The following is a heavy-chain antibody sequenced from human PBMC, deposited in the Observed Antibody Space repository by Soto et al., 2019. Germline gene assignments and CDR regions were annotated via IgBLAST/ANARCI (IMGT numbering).Heavy chain of an antibody. CDR3: AKDGVVVVVAATLTPEYFQH. CDR1: GFTFSSYA. CDR2: ISGSGGST. V-gene: IGHV3-23*01. D-gene: IGHD2-15*01. J-gene: IGHJ1*01. Sequence: GGSLRLSCAASGFTFSSYAMSWVRQAPGKGLEWVSAISGSGGSTYYADSVKGRFTISRDNSKNTLYLQMNSLRAEDTAVYYCAKDGVVVVVAATLTPEYFQHWGQGTLVTVSS.